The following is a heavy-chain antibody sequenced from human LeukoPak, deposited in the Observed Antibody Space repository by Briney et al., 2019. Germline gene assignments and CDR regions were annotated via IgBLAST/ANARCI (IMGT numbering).Heavy chain of an antibody. J-gene: IGHJ5*02. CDR1: GDSVSSNRAA. D-gene: IGHD3-22*01. CDR2: TYYRSKWYN. V-gene: IGHV6-1*01. CDR3: ARGEADHYYDSSGPNWFDP. Sequence: SQTLSLTCAISGDSVSSNRAAWNWIRQSPSRGLEWLGRTYYRSKWYNDYAVSVKSRITINPDTSKNQFSLQLNSVTPEDTAVYYCARGEADHYYDSSGPNWFDPWGQGTLVTVSS.